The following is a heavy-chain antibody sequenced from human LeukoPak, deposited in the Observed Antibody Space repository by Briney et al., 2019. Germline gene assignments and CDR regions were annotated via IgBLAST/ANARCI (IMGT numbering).Heavy chain of an antibody. J-gene: IGHJ4*02. CDR3: ARDAAYNRFHY. Sequence: GGSLRLSCAASGLTFSSYWMHWVRQAPGKGLEWVSVIYSGGSTYYTDSVKGRFTISRDNSRNTLYLQLNSLRAEDTAVYYCARDAAYNRFHYRGQGTLGTVSS. V-gene: IGHV3-66*01. D-gene: IGHD5-24*01. CDR1: GLTFSSYW. CDR2: IYSGGST.